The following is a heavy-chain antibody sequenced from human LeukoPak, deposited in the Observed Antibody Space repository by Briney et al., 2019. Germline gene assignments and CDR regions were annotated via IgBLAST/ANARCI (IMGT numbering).Heavy chain of an antibody. Sequence: SQTLSLTCTVSGDSISSGSYYWSWIRQPAGKGLEWIGRIYGSGRTNYNLSLKSRVTISVDTSKNQFSLTLSSVTAADTAVYYCARGQKYRNGYTVTELGSGYFDYWGQGTLVTVSS. CDR3: ARGQKYRNGYTVTELGSGYFDY. CDR1: GDSISSGSYY. CDR2: IYGSGRT. J-gene: IGHJ4*02. D-gene: IGHD5-18*01. V-gene: IGHV4-61*02.